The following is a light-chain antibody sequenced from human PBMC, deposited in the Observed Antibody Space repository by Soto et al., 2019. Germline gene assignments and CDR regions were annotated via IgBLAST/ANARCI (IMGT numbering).Light chain of an antibody. CDR2: EVS. Sequence: SVLTQPPSASGSPGQSVTISCTGSSSDVGRFNYVSWYQQHPGKAPKVILYEVSKRPSGVPDRFSGSKSGNTASLTVSGLQAEDEADYYCSSYAGNDNYVFGTGTKVTVL. J-gene: IGLJ1*01. V-gene: IGLV2-8*01. CDR3: SSYAGNDNYV. CDR1: SSDVGRFNY.